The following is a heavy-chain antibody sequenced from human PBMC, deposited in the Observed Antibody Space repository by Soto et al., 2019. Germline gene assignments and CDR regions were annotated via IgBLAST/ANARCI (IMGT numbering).Heavy chain of an antibody. V-gene: IGHV1-2*02. D-gene: IGHD6-13*01. CDR2: INPNSGGT. CDR3: ARPFYSSSLRTYFDY. J-gene: IGHJ4*02. Sequence: QVQLVQSGAEVKKPGASVKVSCKASGYTFIGYYMHWVRQAPGQGLEWMGWINPNSGGTNYAQKFQGRVTMTRDTSISTAYMELSRLRSDDTAVYYCARPFYSSSLRTYFDYWGQGTLVTVSS. CDR1: GYTFIGYY.